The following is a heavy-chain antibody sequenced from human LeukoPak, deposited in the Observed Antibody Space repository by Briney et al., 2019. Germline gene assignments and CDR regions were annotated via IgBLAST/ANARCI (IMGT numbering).Heavy chain of an antibody. Sequence: ASVKVSCKASGYTFTSYDINWVRQATGQGLGWMGWMNPNSGNTGYAQKFQGRVTMTRNTSISTAYMELSSLRSEDTAVYYCARAGAVVVPAAIPYYGMDVWGQGTTVTVSS. D-gene: IGHD2-2*02. CDR1: GYTFTSYD. CDR2: MNPNSGNT. V-gene: IGHV1-8*01. J-gene: IGHJ6*02. CDR3: ARAGAVVVPAAIPYYGMDV.